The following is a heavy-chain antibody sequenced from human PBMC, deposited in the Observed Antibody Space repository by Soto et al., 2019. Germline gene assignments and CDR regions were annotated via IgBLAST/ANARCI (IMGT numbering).Heavy chain of an antibody. CDR3: ARQGSGSYYTYYYYMDV. D-gene: IGHD3-10*01. CDR1: GYTFTSYG. CDR2: ISAYNGNT. V-gene: IGHV1-18*01. Sequence: ASVKVSCKASGYTFTSYGISWVRQAPGQGLEWMGWISAYNGNTNYAQELQGRVTMTTDTSTSTAYMELRSLRSDDTAVYYCARQGSGSYYTYYYYMDVWGKGTTVTVSS. J-gene: IGHJ6*03.